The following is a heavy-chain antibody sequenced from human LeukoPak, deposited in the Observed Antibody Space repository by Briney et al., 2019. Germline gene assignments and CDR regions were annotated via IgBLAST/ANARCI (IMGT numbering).Heavy chain of an antibody. CDR3: ARDGYVWGSYRYGGSWFDP. V-gene: IGHV3-23*01. CDR2: ISGSGGST. J-gene: IGHJ5*02. Sequence: GGSLRLSCAASGFTFSSYAMSWVRQAPGKGLEWVSAISGSGGSTYYADSVKGRFTISRDNSKNTLYLQMNSLRAEDTAVYYCARDGYVWGSYRYGGSWFDPWGQGTLVTVSS. D-gene: IGHD3-16*02. CDR1: GFTFSSYA.